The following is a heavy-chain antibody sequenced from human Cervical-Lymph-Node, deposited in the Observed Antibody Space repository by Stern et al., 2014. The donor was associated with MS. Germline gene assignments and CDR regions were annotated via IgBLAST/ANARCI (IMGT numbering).Heavy chain of an antibody. J-gene: IGHJ4*02. CDR3: ARAGGSKDDF. Sequence: QVQLVQSGGGLVKPGGSLRLSCAASGFTFSDYYMNWIRQAPGKGLEWVSYISGRDGTIFYADSVKGRFTISRDNAKKSLYLQMNSLRAEDTAVYYCARAGGSKDDFWGQGTLVTVST. V-gene: IGHV3-11*01. CDR1: GFTFSDYY. D-gene: IGHD3-10*01. CDR2: ISGRDGTI.